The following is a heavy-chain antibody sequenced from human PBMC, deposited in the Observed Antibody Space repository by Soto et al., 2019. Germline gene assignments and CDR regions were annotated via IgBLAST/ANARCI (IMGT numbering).Heavy chain of an antibody. J-gene: IGHJ4*02. CDR1: GDSIRGFY. Sequence: PSETLSLTCTVSGDSIRGFYWSWIRQPPGKGLEWIGYIYSSGYTNYNPSLKNRGTISVDTPKKQFFLNLRSVTAADTALYYCARGGGYNFGIDYWGRVLRVTVSS. D-gene: IGHD5-12*01. CDR3: ARGGGYNFGIDY. CDR2: IYSSGYT. V-gene: IGHV4-59*01.